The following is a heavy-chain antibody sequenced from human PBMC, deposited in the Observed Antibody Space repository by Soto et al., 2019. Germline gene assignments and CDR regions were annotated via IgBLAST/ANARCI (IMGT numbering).Heavy chain of an antibody. J-gene: IGHJ4*02. CDR2: INYSEST. D-gene: IGHD3-10*01. V-gene: IGHV4-30-4*01. Sequence: NPSETLSLTCTVSGGSISSGDYYWTWIRQTPGRGLEYIGYINYSESTYYNPSLQSRFTISIDTSKNQFSLKLSSVTAADTAVYSCARGDSTMAFPYYWGQATLLXVS. CDR3: ARGDSTMAFPYY. CDR1: GGSISSGDYY.